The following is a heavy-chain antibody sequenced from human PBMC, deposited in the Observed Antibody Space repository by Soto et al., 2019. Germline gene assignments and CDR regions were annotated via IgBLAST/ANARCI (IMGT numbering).Heavy chain of an antibody. D-gene: IGHD5-12*01. CDR1: GGSINTFY. CDR3: AREGSYSAYNFAHGIQLWSFDF. V-gene: IGHV4-4*07. CDR2: IFSSGST. J-gene: IGHJ4*02. Sequence: QVRLQESGRGLLKPSETLSLTCTVSGGSINTFYWSWVRQPAGKGLEWIGRIFSSGSTSFNPSLESRVAMSVDTSKNHFSLNLSSVTAADMAVYYCAREGSYSAYNFAHGIQLWSFDFWGQGALVTVSS.